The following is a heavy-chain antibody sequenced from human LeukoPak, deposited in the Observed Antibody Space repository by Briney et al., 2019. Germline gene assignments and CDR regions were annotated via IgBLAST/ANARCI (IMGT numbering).Heavy chain of an antibody. CDR1: GFTFSSYG. Sequence: GGSLRLSCAASGFTFSSYGMHWVRQAPGKGLEWVAVISYDGSNKYYADSVKGRFTISRDNSKNTLYLQMNSLRAEGTAVYYCAKDSEWFGELLTAHFDYWGQGTLVTVSS. CDR3: AKDSEWFGELLTAHFDY. D-gene: IGHD3-10*01. J-gene: IGHJ4*02. CDR2: ISYDGSNK. V-gene: IGHV3-30*18.